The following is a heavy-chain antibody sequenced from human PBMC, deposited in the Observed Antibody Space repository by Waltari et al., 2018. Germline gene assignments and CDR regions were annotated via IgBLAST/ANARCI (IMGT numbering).Heavy chain of an antibody. D-gene: IGHD1-26*01. J-gene: IGHJ3*02. CDR1: GFTVSSNY. V-gene: IGHV3-53*01. CDR2: IYSGGST. CDR3: ARALSRIVGDLDAFDI. Sequence: EVQLVESGGGLIQPGGSLRLSCAASGFTVSSNYMSWVRQAPGKGLEWVSVIYSGGSTYYADSVKGRFTISRDNSKNTLYLQMNSLRAEDTAVYYCARALSRIVGDLDAFDIWGQGTMVTISS.